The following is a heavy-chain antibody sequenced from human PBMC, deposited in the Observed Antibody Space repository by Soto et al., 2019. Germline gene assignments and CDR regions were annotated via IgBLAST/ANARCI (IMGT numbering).Heavy chain of an antibody. CDR2: IYYSGRT. CDR1: GASLSNYY. Sequence: QVQLQESGPGLVKPSETLSLTGTVSGASLSNYYWSWIRQPPGKGLEWIGYIYYSGRTNYNPSLKSRLTMSVDTSKNQVSLKLNSVTAADTAVYYCARNDHGGNPFFANWGQGTLVTVSS. V-gene: IGHV4-59*01. D-gene: IGHD4-17*01. CDR3: ARNDHGGNPFFAN. J-gene: IGHJ4*02.